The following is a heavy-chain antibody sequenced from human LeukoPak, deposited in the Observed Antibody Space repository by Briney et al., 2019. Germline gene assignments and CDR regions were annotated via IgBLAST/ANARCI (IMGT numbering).Heavy chain of an antibody. D-gene: IGHD2-15*01. CDR1: GYTFTGYY. J-gene: IGHJ4*02. Sequence: GASVKVSCKASGYTFTGYYLHWVRQAPGQGLEWMGWINLNSGGTNYAQKFQGRVTMTGDTSISTAYMELSGLTSDDTAVYYCARRAATDYWGQGTLVTVSS. CDR2: INLNSGGT. V-gene: IGHV1-2*02. CDR3: ARRAATDY.